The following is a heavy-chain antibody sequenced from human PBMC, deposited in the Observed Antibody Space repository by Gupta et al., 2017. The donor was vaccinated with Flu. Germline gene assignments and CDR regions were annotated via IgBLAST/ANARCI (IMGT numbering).Heavy chain of an antibody. D-gene: IGHD3-16*01. Sequence: YTMHWVRQAPGQRLEWMGWINAGKGNTKYSQKFQGRVTIARDTSASTAYLDLSSLTSEDTAVYYCARAGGRSWFDPWGQGTLVTVSS. CDR3: ARAGGRSWFDP. CDR2: INAGKGNT. J-gene: IGHJ5*02. CDR1: YT. V-gene: IGHV1-3*01.